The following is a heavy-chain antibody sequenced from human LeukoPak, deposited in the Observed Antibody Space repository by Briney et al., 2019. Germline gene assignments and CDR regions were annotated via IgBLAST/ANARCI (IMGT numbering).Heavy chain of an antibody. Sequence: WASVKVSCKASGYTFTGYYMHWVRQAPGKGLEWMGGFDPENGETIYAQKFQGRVTMTEDTSTDTAYMELSSLRSEDTAVYYCATDPVYVDTPMVSERFLDYWGQGTLVTVSS. CDR1: GYTFTGYY. CDR2: FDPENGET. J-gene: IGHJ4*02. CDR3: ATDPVYVDTPMVSERFLDY. D-gene: IGHD5-18*01. V-gene: IGHV1-24*01.